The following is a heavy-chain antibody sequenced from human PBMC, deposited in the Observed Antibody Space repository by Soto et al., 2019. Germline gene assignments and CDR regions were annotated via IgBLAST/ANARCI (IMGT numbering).Heavy chain of an antibody. Sequence: QVQLVESGGGVVQPGRSLRLSCAVSGFTINSYAMHWVRQDPGKGLEWVAVISFDGRNQFYADSVKGRFTISRDTSKNTLHLQMNSLRAEDTAVYYCARDIRGYSTTFDPWGQGTQVTVSS. CDR2: ISFDGRNQ. CDR1: GFTINSYA. V-gene: IGHV3-30*04. D-gene: IGHD5-12*01. CDR3: ARDIRGYSTTFDP. J-gene: IGHJ5*02.